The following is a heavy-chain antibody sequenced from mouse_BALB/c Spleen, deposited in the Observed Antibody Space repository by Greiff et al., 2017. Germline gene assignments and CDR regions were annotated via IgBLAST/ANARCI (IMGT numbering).Heavy chain of an antibody. CDR2: ISSGSSTI. V-gene: IGHV5-17*02. J-gene: IGHJ2*01. CDR3: ARSQDFDY. CDR1: GFTFSSFG. Sequence: EVKLMESGGGLVQPGGSRKLSCAASGFTFSSFGMHWVRQAPEKGLEWVAYISSGSSTIYYADTVKGRFTISRDNPKNTLFLQMTSLRSEDTAMYYCARSQDFDYWGQGTTLTVSS.